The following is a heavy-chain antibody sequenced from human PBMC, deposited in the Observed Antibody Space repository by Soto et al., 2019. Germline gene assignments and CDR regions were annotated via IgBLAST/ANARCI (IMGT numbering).Heavy chain of an antibody. CDR1: GYTFTSYG. CDR2: IRPYNGNT. J-gene: IGHJ4*02. V-gene: IGHV1-18*01. CDR3: ARERGELPPDH. D-gene: IGHD1-26*01. Sequence: ASVKVSCKTSGYTFTSYGISWVRQAPGQGLEWMGWIRPYNGNTNSAQKLQGRVSMTTDTSTTTAYMDLTSLTSDDTAMYYCARERGELPPDHWGQGTLVTVSS.